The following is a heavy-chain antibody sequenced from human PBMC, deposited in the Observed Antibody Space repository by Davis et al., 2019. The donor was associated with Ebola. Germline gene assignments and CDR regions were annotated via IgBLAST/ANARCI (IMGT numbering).Heavy chain of an antibody. CDR2: ISGGSTTI. D-gene: IGHD1-26*01. V-gene: IGHV3-11*01. J-gene: IGHJ4*02. CDR1: GFMFSDYF. Sequence: PGGSLRLSCAASGFMFSDYFMNWVRRAPGKGLEWVSYISGGSTTIYFADSVKGRFTVSRDNAKNTLYLQMDSLRAEDKAIYYCARAPNSGSFSDYWGQGTLVTVSS. CDR3: ARAPNSGSFSDY.